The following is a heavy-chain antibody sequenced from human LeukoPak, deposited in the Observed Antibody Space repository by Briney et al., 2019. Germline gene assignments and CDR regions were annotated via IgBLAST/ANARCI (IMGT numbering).Heavy chain of an antibody. D-gene: IGHD4-23*01. CDR1: GGTFSSYA. V-gene: IGHV1-8*02. CDR3: ARDKAVTTEVTQHFQH. J-gene: IGHJ1*01. CDR2: MNPNSGNT. Sequence: ASVKVSCKASGGTFSSYAISWVRQATGQGLEWMGWMNPNSGNTGYAQKFQFRVTMTTDTSTSTAYMELRSLRSDDTAVYYCARDKAVTTEVTQHFQHWGQGTLVTVSS.